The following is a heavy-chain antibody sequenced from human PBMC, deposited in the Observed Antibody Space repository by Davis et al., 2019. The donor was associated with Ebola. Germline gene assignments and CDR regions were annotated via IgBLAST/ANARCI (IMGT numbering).Heavy chain of an antibody. CDR2: INHSGST. CDR3: ARGAYSSGWFPLDY. Sequence: SETLSLTCAVYGGTFRTYYWTWIRQPLGKGLEWIGEINHSGSTNYNPSLKSRVTISVDTSKNQFSLKLSSVTAADTAVYYCARGAYSSGWFPLDYWGQGTLVTVSS. J-gene: IGHJ4*02. V-gene: IGHV4-34*01. D-gene: IGHD6-19*01. CDR1: GGTFRTYY.